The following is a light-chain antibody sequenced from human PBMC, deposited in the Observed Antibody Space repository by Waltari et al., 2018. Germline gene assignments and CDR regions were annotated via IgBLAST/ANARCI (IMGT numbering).Light chain of an antibody. CDR1: DIGRKR. J-gene: IGLJ3*02. Sequence: SYVLTQPPSVAVAPGTTARTTRGGDDIGRKRVKWYQQKPCQAPVLVIYYDSDRPSGIPERFSGSNSGNTATLTISRVEAGDEADYYCQVWDSSSGHRVFGGGTKLTVL. CDR2: YDS. V-gene: IGLV3-21*04. CDR3: QVWDSSSGHRV.